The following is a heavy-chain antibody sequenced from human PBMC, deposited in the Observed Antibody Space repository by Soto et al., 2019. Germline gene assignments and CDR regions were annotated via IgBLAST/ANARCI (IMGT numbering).Heavy chain of an antibody. Sequence: GESLKISCQGSGYSFTSYWISWVRQMPGKGLEWMGRIDPSDSYTNYSPSFQGHVTISADKSISTAYLQWSSLKASDTAMYYCARADSSSFAWFGPRGQGTLVTVSS. J-gene: IGHJ5*02. D-gene: IGHD6-6*01. V-gene: IGHV5-10-1*01. CDR2: IDPSDSYT. CDR1: GYSFTSYW. CDR3: ARADSSSFAWFGP.